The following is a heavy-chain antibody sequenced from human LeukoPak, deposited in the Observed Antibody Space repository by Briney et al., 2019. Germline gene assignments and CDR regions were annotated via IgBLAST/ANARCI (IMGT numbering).Heavy chain of an antibody. CDR3: ARSFDGQPDY. Sequence: PGGSLRLSCAASGFTVSSNYMSWVRQAPGKGLEWVSAIYSGGSTYYADSVKGRFTISRDNSKNTLYLQMNSLRAEDTAVYYCARSFDGQPDYWGQGTLVTVSS. D-gene: IGHD2/OR15-2a*01. CDR2: IYSGGST. V-gene: IGHV3-53*01. J-gene: IGHJ4*02. CDR1: GFTVSSNY.